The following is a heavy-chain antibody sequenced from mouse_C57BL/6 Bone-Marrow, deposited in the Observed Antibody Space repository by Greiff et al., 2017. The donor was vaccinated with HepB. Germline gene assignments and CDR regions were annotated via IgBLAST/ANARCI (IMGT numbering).Heavy chain of an antibody. J-gene: IGHJ2*01. V-gene: IGHV5-17*01. D-gene: IGHD1-1*01. CDR2: ISSGSSTI. Sequence: EVHLVESGGGLVKPGGSLKLSCASSGFTFSDYGMHWVRQAPEKGLEWVAYISSGSSTIYYADTVKGRFTISRDNAKNTLFLQMTSLRSEDTAMYYCATYYYGSSFDYWGQGTTLTVSS. CDR3: ATYYYGSSFDY. CDR1: GFTFSDYG.